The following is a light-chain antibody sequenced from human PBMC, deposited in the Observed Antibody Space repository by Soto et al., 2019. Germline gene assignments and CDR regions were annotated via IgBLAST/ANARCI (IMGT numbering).Light chain of an antibody. J-gene: IGLJ1*01. V-gene: IGLV1-44*01. Sequence: QSVLTQPPSASGTPGQRVPISCSGSSSNIGSNSVSWYQQLPGTAPKLLIYDNNQRPSGVPDRFSGSKSGTSASLAIRGLQSGDEADYYCAAWDDSLNGYVFGTGTKVTVL. CDR1: SSNIGSNS. CDR2: DNN. CDR3: AAWDDSLNGYV.